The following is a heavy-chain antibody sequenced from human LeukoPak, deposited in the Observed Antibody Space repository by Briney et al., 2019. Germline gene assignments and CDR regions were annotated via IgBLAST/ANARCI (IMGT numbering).Heavy chain of an antibody. CDR3: ARAILYYDSSGYIDY. D-gene: IGHD3-22*01. CDR1: GGSISSSTYY. J-gene: IGHJ4*02. V-gene: IGHV4-39*07. Sequence: SETLSLTCTVSGGSISSSTYYWGRIRQPPGKGLEWIGSIYYSGSTYYNPSLKSRVTISVDTSKNQFSLKLSSVTTADTAVYYCARAILYYDSSGYIDYWGQGTLVTVSS. CDR2: IYYSGST.